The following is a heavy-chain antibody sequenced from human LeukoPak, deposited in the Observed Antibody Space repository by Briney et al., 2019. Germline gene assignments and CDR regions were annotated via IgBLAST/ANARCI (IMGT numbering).Heavy chain of an antibody. Sequence: SETLSLTCSVSGGSISSSSYYWGWIRQPPGKGLEWIGTIYDSGSIYYNPSLKSRVTISVDTSKNQFSLKLSSVTAADTAVYYCAREVVERWLPQGNYFDYWGQGTLVTVSS. CDR1: GGSISSSSYY. CDR3: AREVVERWLPQGNYFDY. V-gene: IGHV4-39*07. J-gene: IGHJ4*02. CDR2: IYDSGSI. D-gene: IGHD5-24*01.